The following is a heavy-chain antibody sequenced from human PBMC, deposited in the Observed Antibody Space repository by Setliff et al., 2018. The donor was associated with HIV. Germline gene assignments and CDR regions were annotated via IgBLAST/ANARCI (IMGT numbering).Heavy chain of an antibody. J-gene: IGHJ4*02. CDR3: AKEIARLGLTLHDY. D-gene: IGHD2-21*01. CDR2: IGDSGGT. Sequence: GGSLRLSCVASGFTFNDFAMSWVRQAPGKGLEWVSGIGDSGGTYYADSMKGRFTISRDDSKNMVYLQMNNLRVDDTALYYCAKEIARLGLTLHDYWGQGTQVTVSS. CDR1: GFTFNDFA. V-gene: IGHV3-23*01.